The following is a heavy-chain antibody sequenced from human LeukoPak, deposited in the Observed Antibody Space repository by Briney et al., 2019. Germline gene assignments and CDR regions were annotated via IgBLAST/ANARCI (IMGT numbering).Heavy chain of an antibody. D-gene: IGHD5-12*01. CDR1: GGSISSYY. Sequence: KPSETLSLTCTVSGGSISSYYWSWVRQPPGKGLEWIGYIYYSGSTNYNPSLKSRVTISVDTSKNQFSLKLSSVTAADTAVYYCARRDYLVDVWGKGTTVTVSS. V-gene: IGHV4-59*12. J-gene: IGHJ6*04. CDR2: IYYSGST. CDR3: ARRDYLVDV.